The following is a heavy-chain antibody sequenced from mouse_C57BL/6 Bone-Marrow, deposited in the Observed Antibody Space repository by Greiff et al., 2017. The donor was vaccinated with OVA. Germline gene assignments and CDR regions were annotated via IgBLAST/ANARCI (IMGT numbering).Heavy chain of an antibody. CDR2: IRSKSNNYAT. Sequence: EVQLVESGGGLVQPKGSLKLSCAASGFSFNTYAMNWVRQAPGKGLEWVARIRSKSNNYATYYADSVKDRFTISRDDYERMSYLQMKDLKTEDTAMYYGVRPYYYGSSYRAWLAYWGQGTLVTVSA. CDR1: GFSFNTYA. CDR3: VRPYYYGSSYRAWLAY. V-gene: IGHV10-1*01. J-gene: IGHJ3*01. D-gene: IGHD1-1*01.